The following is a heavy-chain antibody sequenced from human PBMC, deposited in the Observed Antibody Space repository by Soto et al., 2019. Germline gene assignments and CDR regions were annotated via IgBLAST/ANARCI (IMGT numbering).Heavy chain of an antibody. CDR1: GDSFTNYC. J-gene: IGHJ6*02. V-gene: IGHV5-10-1*01. Sequence: PGESNKMSRNCSGDSFTNYCSSLVRQITGNGLDGMGRIDPSDSYTNYSPSFQGHVTISADKSISTAYLQWGSLKASDTAMYYCASANPKAMATIQVTSGMDVRGQGATVTVFS. D-gene: IGHD5-12*01. CDR3: ASANPKAMATIQVTSGMDV. CDR2: IDPSDSYT.